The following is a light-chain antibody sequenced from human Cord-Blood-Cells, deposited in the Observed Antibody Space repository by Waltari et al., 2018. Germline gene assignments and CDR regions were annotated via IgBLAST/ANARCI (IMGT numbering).Light chain of an antibody. J-gene: IGLJ1*01. V-gene: IGLV1-51*01. CDR2: DNN. Sequence: QSVFTQPHSVSAAPGPKVTISCSGSSSNIGTNYVSWYQQLPGTAPKLLIYDNNKRPSGIPDRFSGSKSGTSATLGITGLQTGDEANYYCGTWDSSLSAYVFGTGTKVTVL. CDR3: GTWDSSLSAYV. CDR1: SSNIGTNY.